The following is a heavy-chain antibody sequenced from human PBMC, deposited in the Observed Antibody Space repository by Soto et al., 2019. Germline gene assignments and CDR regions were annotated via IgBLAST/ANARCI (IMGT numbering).Heavy chain of an antibody. J-gene: IGHJ6*02. V-gene: IGHV4-4*07. CDR1: GGHISSAY. CDR2: IYPSGST. Sequence: SAILSLTCPVSGGHISSAYWSWIRKPAGGVLELIARIYPSGSTNYNPSLKSRVTMSVDTSKNQFSLKLSSVTAADTAVYYCARYQLLSPYYYYYGMDVWGQGTTVS. D-gene: IGHD2-2*01. CDR3: ARYQLLSPYYYYYGMDV.